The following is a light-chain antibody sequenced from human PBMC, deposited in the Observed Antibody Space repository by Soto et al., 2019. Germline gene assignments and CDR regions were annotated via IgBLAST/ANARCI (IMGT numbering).Light chain of an antibody. CDR2: DAS. CDR1: QSITAR. V-gene: IGKV1-5*01. Sequence: DIRLTQSPSTLSASVADRVTITCRASQSITARLAWYQQKPGKAPKLLIYDASILERGAPSRFSGSGSGTEFTLTISTLQPDDFATYYCQQYNTFSLTFGGGTKVDIK. J-gene: IGKJ4*01. CDR3: QQYNTFSLT.